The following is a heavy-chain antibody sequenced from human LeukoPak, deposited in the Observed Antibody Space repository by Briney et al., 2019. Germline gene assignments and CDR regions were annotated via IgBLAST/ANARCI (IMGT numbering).Heavy chain of an antibody. V-gene: IGHV4-59*08. D-gene: IGHD5-24*01. J-gene: IGHJ6*02. Sequence: SETLSLTCAVSGGSISSYYWSWIRQPPGKGLEWIGYIYYSGSTNYNPSLKSRVTISVDTSKNQFSLKLSSVTAADTAVYYCARQREIRPRASPYYYYGMDVWGQGTTVTVSS. CDR2: IYYSGST. CDR3: ARQREIRPRASPYYYYGMDV. CDR1: GGSISSYY.